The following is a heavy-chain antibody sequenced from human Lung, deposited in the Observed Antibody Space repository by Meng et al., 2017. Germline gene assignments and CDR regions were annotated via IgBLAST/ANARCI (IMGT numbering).Heavy chain of an antibody. Sequence: VLLQQPGPGLVKPSHTLSLTCPASGGSISSSNYYWSWIRQPPGKGLEWSGHIYNSGSTYYNPSLKSRITISVDTSKNQFSLKLSSVTAADTAVYYCARGQKGYFDLWGRGTLVTVSS. CDR3: ARGQKGYFDL. V-gene: IGHV4-30-4*01. CDR1: GGSISSSNYY. CDR2: IYNSGST. J-gene: IGHJ2*01.